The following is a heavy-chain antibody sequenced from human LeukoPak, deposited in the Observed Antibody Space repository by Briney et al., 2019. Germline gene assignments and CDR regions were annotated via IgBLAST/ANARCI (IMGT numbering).Heavy chain of an antibody. CDR3: AKAKTAGTSRYYYYGMDV. Sequence: PGASLRLSCAASPFTFSSYAMTWVRQAPGKGLEWVSAISASGGGTYCADSVKGRFTISRDNSKNTLYLQMNSLRAEDTAVYCCAKAKTAGTSRYYYYGMDVWGQGTRVTVSS. CDR2: ISASGGGT. V-gene: IGHV3-23*01. D-gene: IGHD6-13*01. CDR1: PFTFSSYA. J-gene: IGHJ6*02.